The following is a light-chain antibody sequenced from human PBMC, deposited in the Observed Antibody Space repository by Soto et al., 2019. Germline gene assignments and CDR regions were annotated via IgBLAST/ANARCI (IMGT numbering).Light chain of an antibody. V-gene: IGLV2-23*02. CDR3: CSYAGTTTWV. Sequence: QSVLTQPASVSGSPGQSITISCTGTSSDVGGYNYVSWFQQHPDKVPKLMIFEVTKRPSGVSSRFSASKSGNTASLTISGVQAEDEADYYCCSYAGTTTWVFGGGTKLTVL. CDR1: SSDVGGYNY. CDR2: EVT. J-gene: IGLJ2*01.